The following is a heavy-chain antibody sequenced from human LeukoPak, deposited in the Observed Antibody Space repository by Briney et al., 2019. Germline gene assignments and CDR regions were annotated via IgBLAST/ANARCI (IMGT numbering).Heavy chain of an antibody. CDR1: GCTFTSYG. Sequence: ASVKVSCKASGCTFTSYGISWVRQAPGQGLEWMGWISAYNGNTNYAQKLQGRVTMTTDTSTSTAYMELRSLRSDDTAVYYCARDMYNWNDFSFDYWGQGTLVTVSS. J-gene: IGHJ4*02. CDR2: ISAYNGNT. CDR3: ARDMYNWNDFSFDY. D-gene: IGHD1-1*01. V-gene: IGHV1-18*04.